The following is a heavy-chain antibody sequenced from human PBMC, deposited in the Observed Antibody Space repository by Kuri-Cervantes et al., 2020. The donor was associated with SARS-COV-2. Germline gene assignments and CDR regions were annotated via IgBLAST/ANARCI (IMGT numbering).Heavy chain of an antibody. CDR3: ARGHTFAPYYDFWSGYFGMDV. Sequence: ASVKVSCKASGYTFTSYGISWVRQAPGQGLEWMGWISAYNGNTNYAQKLQGRVTMTTDTSTSTAYMELRSLRSDDTAVYFCARGHTFAPYYDFWSGYFGMDVWGQGTTVTVSS. CDR1: GYTFTSYG. CDR2: ISAYNGNT. J-gene: IGHJ6*02. V-gene: IGHV1-18*01. D-gene: IGHD3-3*01.